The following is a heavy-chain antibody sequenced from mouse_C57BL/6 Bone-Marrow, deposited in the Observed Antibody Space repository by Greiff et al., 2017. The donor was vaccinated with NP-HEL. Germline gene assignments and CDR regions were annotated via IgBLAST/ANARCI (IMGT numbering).Heavy chain of an antibody. J-gene: IGHJ2*01. CDR3: ARTYYSSPCYFDY. CDR2: IHPNSGST. CDR1: GYTFTSYW. Sequence: QVQLQQPGAELVKPGASVKLSCKASGYTFTSYWMHWVKQRPGQGLEWIGMIHPNSGSTNYNEKFKNKATLTVDKSSSTAYMQLSSLPSEDSAVYYCARTYYSSPCYFDYWGQGTTLTVSS. V-gene: IGHV1-64*01. D-gene: IGHD2-5*01.